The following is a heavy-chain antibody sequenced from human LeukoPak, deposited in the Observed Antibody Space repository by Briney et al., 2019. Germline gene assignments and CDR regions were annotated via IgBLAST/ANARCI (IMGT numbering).Heavy chain of an antibody. Sequence: GGSLRLSCAASGFTFSSYAMSWVRQAPGKGLEWVSAISGSGGSTYYADSVKGRFTISRDNSKNTLYLQMNSPRAEDTAVYYCAKDSGLLWFGEFFDYWGQGTLVTVSS. D-gene: IGHD3-10*01. CDR1: GFTFSSYA. J-gene: IGHJ4*02. CDR2: ISGSGGST. CDR3: AKDSGLLWFGEFFDY. V-gene: IGHV3-23*01.